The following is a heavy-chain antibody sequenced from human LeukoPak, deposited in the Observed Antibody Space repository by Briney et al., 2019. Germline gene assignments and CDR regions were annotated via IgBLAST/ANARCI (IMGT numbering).Heavy chain of an antibody. CDR3: ARGHGVKYSSGWYNY. CDR2: INHSGST. CDR1: GGSFSGYY. J-gene: IGHJ4*02. D-gene: IGHD6-19*01. Sequence: SETLSLTCAVYGGSFSGYYWSWIRQPPGKGLEWIGEINHSGSTNYNPSLKNRVTISVDTSKNQFSLKLSSVTAADTAVYYCARGHGVKYSSGWYNYWGQGTLVTVSS. V-gene: IGHV4-34*01.